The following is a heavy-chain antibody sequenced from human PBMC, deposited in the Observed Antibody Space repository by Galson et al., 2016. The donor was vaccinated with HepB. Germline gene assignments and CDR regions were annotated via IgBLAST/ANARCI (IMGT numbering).Heavy chain of an antibody. J-gene: IGHJ4*02. Sequence: TLSLTCTVSGGSISSGGYYWAWIRRPAGKGLEWIGHIHFSGHTNYSPSLKSRVTISVDTSKNQFSLKLSSVTAADTAVYYCASYGKWVDHWGQGTLVTVSS. CDR1: GGSISSGGYY. CDR2: IHFSGHT. CDR3: ASYGKWVDH. D-gene: IGHD2-8*01. V-gene: IGHV4-61*09.